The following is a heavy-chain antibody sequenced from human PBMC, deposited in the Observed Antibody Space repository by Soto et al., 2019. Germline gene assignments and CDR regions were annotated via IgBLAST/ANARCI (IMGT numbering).Heavy chain of an antibody. CDR2: IYYSGTT. CDR3: ARGGDWAFDY. D-gene: IGHD2-21*02. V-gene: IGHV4-28*03. J-gene: IGHJ4*02. Sequence: SETLSLTCAFSGYSISSSNWWVWIRQPPGKGLEWIGYIYYSGTTNYNPSLKSRATMSVDTSNNQFSLQLRSVTAADTAVYYCARGGDWAFDYWGQGTLVTVSS. CDR1: GYSISSSNW.